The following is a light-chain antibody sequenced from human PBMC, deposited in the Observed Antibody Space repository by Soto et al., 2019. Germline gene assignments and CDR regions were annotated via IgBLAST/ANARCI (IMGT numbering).Light chain of an antibody. V-gene: IGKV3-20*01. CDR2: GAS. Sequence: EIVLTQSPGTLSLSPGERATLSCRTSQSVSSIYLAWYQHKPGQAPRLVIYGASSRATGIPDRFSGSGSGTDFTLTVSRLEPEDLAVYYCQHYGETFGQGTTVEIK. CDR3: QHYGET. CDR1: QSVSSIY. J-gene: IGKJ1*01.